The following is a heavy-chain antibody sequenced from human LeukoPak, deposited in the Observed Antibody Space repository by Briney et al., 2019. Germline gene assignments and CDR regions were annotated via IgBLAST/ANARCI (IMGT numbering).Heavy chain of an antibody. Sequence: GASVKVSCKASGGTFSSYAISWVRQAPGQGLEWMGGIIPIFGTANYAQKFQGRVTITADESTSTAYMELSSLRSEDTAVYYCASDRVTTWYYYGMDVWGQGTTVTVSS. J-gene: IGHJ6*02. D-gene: IGHD4-17*01. CDR3: ASDRVTTWYYYGMDV. CDR2: IIPIFGTA. CDR1: GGTFSSYA. V-gene: IGHV1-69*13.